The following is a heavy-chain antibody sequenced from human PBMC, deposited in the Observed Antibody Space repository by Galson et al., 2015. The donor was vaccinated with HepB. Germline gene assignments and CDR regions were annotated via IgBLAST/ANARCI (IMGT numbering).Heavy chain of an antibody. V-gene: IGHV3-23*01. CDR2: ISGSGGST. Sequence: LRLSCAASGFTFSSYAMSWVRQAPGKGLEWASAISGSGGSTYYADSVKGRFTISRDNSKNTLYLQMNSLRAEDAAVYYCAKPPDTYNAFDIWGQGTMVTVSS. CDR3: AKPPDTYNAFDI. D-gene: IGHD5-18*01. J-gene: IGHJ3*02. CDR1: GFTFSSYA.